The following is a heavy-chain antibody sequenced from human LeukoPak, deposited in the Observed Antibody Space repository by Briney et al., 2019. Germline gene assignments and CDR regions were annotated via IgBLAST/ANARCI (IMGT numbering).Heavy chain of an antibody. CDR2: IIPIFGTA. Sequence: SVKVSCKASGGTFSSYAISWVRQAPGQGLEWMGGIIPIFGTANYAQKFQGRVTMTRDMSTSTVYMELSSLRSEDTAVYYCARALWFGELLGYWGQGTLVTVSS. V-gene: IGHV1-69*05. J-gene: IGHJ4*02. D-gene: IGHD3-10*01. CDR1: GGTFSSYA. CDR3: ARALWFGELLGY.